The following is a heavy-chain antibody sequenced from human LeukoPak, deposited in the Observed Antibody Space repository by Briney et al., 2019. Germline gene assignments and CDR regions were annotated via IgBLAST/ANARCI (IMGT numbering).Heavy chain of an antibody. J-gene: IGHJ4*02. V-gene: IGHV6-1*01. CDR3: ARAFRAISGWRKYDY. D-gene: IGHD6-19*01. Sequence: SQTLSLTCALSGDSVSSNSAAWNWIRQSPSRGLEWLGRTFYRSKWYYDYEVSVKSRINISPDTSKNQLSLQLSSVTPEDTAVYCARAFRAISGWRKYDYWGQGILVTVSS. CDR1: GDSVSSNSAA. CDR2: TFYRSKWYY.